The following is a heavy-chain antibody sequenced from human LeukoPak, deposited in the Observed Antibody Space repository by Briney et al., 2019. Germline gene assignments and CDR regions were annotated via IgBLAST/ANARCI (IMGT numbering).Heavy chain of an antibody. V-gene: IGHV4-30-2*01. Sequence: PSQTLSLTCTVSGGSISSGGYYWSWIRQPPGKGLEWIGYIYHSGSTYYNPSLKSRVTISVDRSKNQFSLKLSSVTAADTAVYYCARDSFYYFDYWGQGTLVTVSS. CDR3: ARDSFYYFDY. D-gene: IGHD3-16*01. CDR1: GGSISSGGYY. CDR2: IYHSGST. J-gene: IGHJ4*02.